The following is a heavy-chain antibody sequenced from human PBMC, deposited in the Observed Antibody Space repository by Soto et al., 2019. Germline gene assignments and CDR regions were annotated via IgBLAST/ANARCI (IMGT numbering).Heavy chain of an antibody. V-gene: IGHV1-18*04. J-gene: IGHJ6*02. CDR2: ISAYNGST. CDR1: GYTFTSYG. CDR3: ARGLARLTYYGMDV. D-gene: IGHD6-25*01. Sequence: ASVKVSCKASGYTFTSYGISWVRQAPGQGLEWMGWISAYNGSTNYAQKLQGRVTMTTDTSTSTAYMELRSLRSDDTAVYYCARGLARLTYYGMDVWGQGTTVTVSS.